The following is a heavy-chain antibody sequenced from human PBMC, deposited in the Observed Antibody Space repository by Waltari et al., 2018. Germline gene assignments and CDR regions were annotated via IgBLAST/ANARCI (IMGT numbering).Heavy chain of an antibody. CDR2: IYYSGST. CDR1: GGSISSSSYY. CDR3: ARQGLGDAAFDI. J-gene: IGHJ3*02. V-gene: IGHV4-39*01. Sequence: QLQLQESGPGLVKPSETLSLTCTVPGGSISSSSYYWGWIRQPPGKGLEWIGSIYYSGSTYYNPSLKSRVTISVDTSKNQFSLKLSSVTAADTAVYYCARQGLGDAAFDIWGQGTMVTVSS. D-gene: IGHD2-21*02.